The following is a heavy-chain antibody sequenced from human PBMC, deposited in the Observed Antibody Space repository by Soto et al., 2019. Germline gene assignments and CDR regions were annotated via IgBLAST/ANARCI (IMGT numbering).Heavy chain of an antibody. D-gene: IGHD3-3*01. V-gene: IGHV1-69*01. CDR1: GGTFSSYA. CDR2: IIPIFGTA. J-gene: IGHJ5*02. Sequence: QVQLVQSGAEVKEPGSSVKVSCKASGGTFSSYAISWVRQAPGQGLEWMGGIIPIFGTANYAQKFQGRVPITADEAKSTAYMELSSLRVEDTAVYYCARRGYYDLVGFDPWGQGTLVTVSS. CDR3: ARRGYYDLVGFDP.